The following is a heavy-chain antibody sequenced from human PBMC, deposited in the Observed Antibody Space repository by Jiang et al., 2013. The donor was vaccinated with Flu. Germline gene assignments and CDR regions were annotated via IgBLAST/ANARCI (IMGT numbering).Heavy chain of an antibody. CDR2: IYYSGST. V-gene: IGHV4-59*01. CDR3: ARLRGGDAFDI. Sequence: GSGLVKPSETLSLTCTVSGGSISSYYWSWIRQPPGKGLEWIGYIYYSGSTNYNPSLKSRVTISVDTSKNQFSLKLSSVTAADTAVYYCARLRGGDAFDIWGQGTMVTVSS. CDR1: GGSISSYY. J-gene: IGHJ3*02. D-gene: IGHD3-16*01.